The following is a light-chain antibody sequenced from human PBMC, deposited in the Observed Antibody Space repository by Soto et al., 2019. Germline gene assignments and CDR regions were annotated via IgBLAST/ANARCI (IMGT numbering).Light chain of an antibody. CDR2: DAS. V-gene: IGKV1-9*01. CDR1: QGIGSC. CDR3: QQLDSYPIT. J-gene: IGKJ5*01. Sequence: DIPLTQSPSFLSASVGDRVTITCRASQGIGSCLAWYQQTPGKAPKLLIYDASTLDSGVPYRFSGSGSGTEFTLTISSLQPEDFAAYYCQQLDSYPITFGQGTRLEIK.